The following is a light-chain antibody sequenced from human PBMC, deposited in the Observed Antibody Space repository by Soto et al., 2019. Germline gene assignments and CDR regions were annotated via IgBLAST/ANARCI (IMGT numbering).Light chain of an antibody. CDR2: RNN. CDR3: AAWDDSLSGPV. CDR1: SSNVGSNY. J-gene: IGLJ1*01. Sequence: QSVLTQPPSASGIPGQRVTISCSGSSSNVGSNYVYWYQQLPGTAPKLLIYRNNQRPSGVPDRFSGSKSGTSASLAISGLRSEDEADYYCAAWDDSLSGPVFGTGTKVT. V-gene: IGLV1-47*01.